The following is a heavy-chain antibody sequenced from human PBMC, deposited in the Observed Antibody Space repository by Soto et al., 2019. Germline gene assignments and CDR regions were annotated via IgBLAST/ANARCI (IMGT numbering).Heavy chain of an antibody. CDR1: GGTFSSYT. V-gene: IGHV1-69*02. J-gene: IGHJ3*02. CDR3: ATSSFDSSVPESHDAFDI. CDR2: IIPILGIA. D-gene: IGHD3-22*01. Sequence: SVKVSCKASGGTFSSYTISWVRQAPGQGLEWMGRIIPILGIANYAQKFQGRVTITEDKSTDTAYMELSSLRSEDTAVYYCATSSFDSSVPESHDAFDIWGQGTMVTVSS.